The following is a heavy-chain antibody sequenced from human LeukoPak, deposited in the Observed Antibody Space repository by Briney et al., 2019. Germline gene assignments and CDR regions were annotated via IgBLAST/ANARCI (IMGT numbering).Heavy chain of an antibody. CDR2: FYYSGST. CDR1: GASINHYY. J-gene: IGHJ6*02. Sequence: PSETLSLTCTASGASINHYYWGWIRKLPPGKGLEWIGYFYYSGSTNYNPSHKSRVSISADTSKNQFSLNLTSVTAADTAVYYCARLGNSGYKGGGMDVWGPGTTVNVSS. D-gene: IGHD5-12*01. V-gene: IGHV4-59*01. CDR3: ARLGNSGYKGGGMDV.